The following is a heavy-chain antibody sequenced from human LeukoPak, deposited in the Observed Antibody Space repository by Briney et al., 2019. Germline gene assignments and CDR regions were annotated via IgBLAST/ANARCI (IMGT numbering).Heavy chain of an antibody. J-gene: IGHJ4*02. CDR1: GFTFINAW. CDR3: TTDGVGVEGATYDN. V-gene: IGHV3-15*01. D-gene: IGHD1-26*01. Sequence: GGSMRLSCAASGFTFINAWMAWVRQAPGKGLEWVGRIKAKAHGGTIEYAAPVKGRFTISRDDSKNTLYLQMNSLKTEDTAVYYCTTDGVGVEGATYDNWGQGTLVTVSS. CDR2: IKAKAHGGTI.